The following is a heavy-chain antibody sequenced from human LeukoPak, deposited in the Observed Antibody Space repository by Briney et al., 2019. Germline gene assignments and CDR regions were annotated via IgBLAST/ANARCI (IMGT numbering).Heavy chain of an antibody. CDR1: GGSISSSGYY. Sequence: PSETLSLTCTVSGGSISSSGYYWGWIRQPPGKGLEWIGSIYYSGSTYYNPSLKSRVTISVDTSKNQFSLKLSSVTAADTAVYYCARGPYGSDLFFQHWGQGTLVTVSS. CDR3: ARGPYGSDLFFQH. J-gene: IGHJ1*01. D-gene: IGHD3-10*01. CDR2: IYYSGST. V-gene: IGHV4-39*07.